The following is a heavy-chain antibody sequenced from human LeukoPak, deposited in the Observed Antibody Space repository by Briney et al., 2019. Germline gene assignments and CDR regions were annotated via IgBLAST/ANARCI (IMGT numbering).Heavy chain of an antibody. CDR3: AREAQIAAAYYFDY. CDR1: GLTFSSYA. D-gene: IGHD6-13*01. Sequence: GGSLRLSCAASGLTFSSYAMHWVRQAPGKGLEWVAVISYDGSNKYYANSVKGRFTISRDNSKNTLYLQMNSLRAEDTAVYYCAREAQIAAAYYFDYWGQGTLVTVSS. CDR2: ISYDGSNK. J-gene: IGHJ4*02. V-gene: IGHV3-30-3*01.